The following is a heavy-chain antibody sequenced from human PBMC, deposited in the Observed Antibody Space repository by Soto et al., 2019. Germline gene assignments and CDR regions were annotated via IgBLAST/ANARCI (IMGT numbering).Heavy chain of an antibody. CDR1: GGTFSSYA. CDR3: ARGVGSGWYTPLYYYGMDV. CDR2: IIPIFGTA. J-gene: IGHJ6*02. D-gene: IGHD6-19*01. Sequence: SVKVSCKASGGTFSSYAISWVRQAPGQGLEWMGGIIPIFGTANYAQKFQGRVTITADESTSTAYMELSSLRSEDTAVYYCARGVGSGWYTPLYYYGMDVWGQGTTVT. V-gene: IGHV1-69*13.